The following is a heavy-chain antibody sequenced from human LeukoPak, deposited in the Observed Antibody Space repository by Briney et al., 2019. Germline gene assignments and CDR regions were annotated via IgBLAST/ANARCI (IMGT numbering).Heavy chain of an antibody. CDR1: GGTFSGYA. CDR2: IIPIFGTA. D-gene: IGHD3-3*01. J-gene: IGHJ5*02. CDR3: ARVGYDFWSGYSSTASNWFDP. Sequence: SVKVSCKASGGTFSGYAICWVRHAPGQGLEWMGRIIPIFGTANYAQKCQGRVTITTDESTSTAYMELSSLRSEDTAVYYCARVGYDFWSGYSSTASNWFDPWGQGTLVTVSS. V-gene: IGHV1-69*05.